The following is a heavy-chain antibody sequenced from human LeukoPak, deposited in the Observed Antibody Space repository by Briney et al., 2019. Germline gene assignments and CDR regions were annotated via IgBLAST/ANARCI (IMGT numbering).Heavy chain of an antibody. CDR3: ARQDYGGNSVEY. V-gene: IGHV4-38-2*02. D-gene: IGHD4-23*01. CDR2: IYYSGST. Sequence: SETLSLTCTVSGYSISNGYYWGWIRQPPGKGLEWIGSIYYSGSTHYNPSLKSRVTISVDTSKNQFSLKLSSVTTADTAVYYCARQDYGGNSVEYWGQGTLVTVSS. CDR1: GYSISNGYY. J-gene: IGHJ4*02.